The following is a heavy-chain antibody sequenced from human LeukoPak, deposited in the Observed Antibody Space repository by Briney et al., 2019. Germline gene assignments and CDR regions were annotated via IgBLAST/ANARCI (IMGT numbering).Heavy chain of an antibody. J-gene: IGHJ4*02. Sequence: GGSLRLSCEASGFTFSAYAMTWVRQAPGKGLEWVSSIGSDNKPHYSESVKGRFAISRDNSKNTLYLQMNSLRAEDTAVYYCAKDLNGYYRPFECWGQGTLVTVSS. CDR2: IGSDNKP. CDR1: GFTFSAYA. CDR3: AKDLNGYYRPFEC. V-gene: IGHV3-23*01. D-gene: IGHD3-22*01.